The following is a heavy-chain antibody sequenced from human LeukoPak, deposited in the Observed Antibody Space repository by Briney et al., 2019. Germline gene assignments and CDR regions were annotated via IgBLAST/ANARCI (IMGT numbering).Heavy chain of an antibody. J-gene: IGHJ4*02. V-gene: IGHV1-2*02. CDR2: INPNSGGT. Sequence: RASVKVSCKASGYTFTGYYMHWVRQAPGQGLEWMGWINPNSGGTNFAAKFQGRVTLTRDTSISTAYMEVSRLTSDDTAVYYCARDLVVAYYYDSSGYSRPFDYWGQGTLVTVSS. CDR1: GYTFTGYY. CDR3: ARDLVVAYYYDSSGYSRPFDY. D-gene: IGHD3-22*01.